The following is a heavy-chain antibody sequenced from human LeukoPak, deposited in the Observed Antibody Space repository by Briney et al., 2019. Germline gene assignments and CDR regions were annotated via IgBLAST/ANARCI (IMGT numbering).Heavy chain of an antibody. D-gene: IGHD5-12*01. CDR2: IKKDGSET. CDR1: GFTFSTSW. CDR3: ARGRYSGTTYYFDY. V-gene: IGHV3-7*03. Sequence: GGSLRLSCAASGFTFSTSWMSWVRQVPGKGLEWVANIKKDGSETYYVDSVKGRFTTSRDNAKISLYLQMNSLRAEDTAMYYCARGRYSGTTYYFDYWGLGTLVTVSS. J-gene: IGHJ4*02.